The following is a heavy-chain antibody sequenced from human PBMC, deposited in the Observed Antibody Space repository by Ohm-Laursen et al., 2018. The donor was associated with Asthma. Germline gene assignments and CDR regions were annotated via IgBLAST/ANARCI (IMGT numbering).Heavy chain of an antibody. D-gene: IGHD1-26*01. Sequence: SLRLSCTASGFTFSSYGMHWVRQAPGKGLEWVAVIWYDGSNKYYADSVKGRFTISRDNSKNTLYLQMNSLRAEDTAVYYCARAEGGYSGSYYWFDPWGQGTLVTVSS. CDR1: GFTFSSYG. V-gene: IGHV3-33*01. J-gene: IGHJ5*02. CDR2: IWYDGSNK. CDR3: ARAEGGYSGSYYWFDP.